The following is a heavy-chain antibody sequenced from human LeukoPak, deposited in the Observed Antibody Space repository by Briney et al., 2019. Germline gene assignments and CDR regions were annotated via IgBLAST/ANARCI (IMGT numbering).Heavy chain of an antibody. Sequence: SVKVSCKASGGTFSSYAISWVRQAPGQGLEWMGGIIPIFGTANYAQKFQGRVTITTDESTSTAYMELSSLRSEDTAVYHCAGKMGNDYGDYYRFDPWGQGTLVTVSS. V-gene: IGHV1-69*05. CDR3: AGKMGNDYGDYYRFDP. J-gene: IGHJ5*02. CDR2: IIPIFGTA. CDR1: GGTFSSYA. D-gene: IGHD4-17*01.